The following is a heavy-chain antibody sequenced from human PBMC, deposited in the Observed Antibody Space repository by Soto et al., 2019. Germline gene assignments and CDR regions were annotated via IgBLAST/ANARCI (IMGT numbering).Heavy chain of an antibody. CDR2: ISSSSSYI. CDR3: ARDVGGSYPPN. J-gene: IGHJ4*02. Sequence: VGSLRLSCAASGFTFSSYSMNWVRQAPGKGLEWVSSISSSSSYIYYADSVKGRFTISRDNAKNSLYLQMNSLRAEDTAVYYCARDVGGSYPPNWGQGTLVTVSS. V-gene: IGHV3-21*01. CDR1: GFTFSSYS. D-gene: IGHD1-26*01.